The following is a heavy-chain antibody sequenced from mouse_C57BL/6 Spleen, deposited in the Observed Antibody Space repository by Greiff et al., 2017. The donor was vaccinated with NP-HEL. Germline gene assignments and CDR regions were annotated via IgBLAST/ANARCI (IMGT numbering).Heavy chain of an antibody. J-gene: IGHJ3*01. CDR3: ARWGNYLAWFAY. D-gene: IGHD2-1*01. Sequence: VQLQQPGAELVKPGASVKMSCKASGYTFTSYWITWVKQRPGQGLEWIGDIYPGSGSTNYNEKFKSKATLTVDTSSSTAYMQLSSLTSEDSAVYYCARWGNYLAWFAYWGQGTLVTVSA. V-gene: IGHV1-55*01. CDR2: IYPGSGST. CDR1: GYTFTSYW.